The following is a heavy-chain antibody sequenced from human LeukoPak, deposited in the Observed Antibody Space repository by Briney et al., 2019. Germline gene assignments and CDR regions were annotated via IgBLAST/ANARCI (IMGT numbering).Heavy chain of an antibody. CDR1: GYSFTSYW. V-gene: IGHV5-51*01. Sequence: GESLKISCKGSGYSFTSYWIGWVRQMPGKGLEGMGIIYPGDSDTRYSPSLQGQVTISADKSISTAYLQWSSLKASDTAMYYCASLRLGYCSGGSCYAQPTDAFDIWGQGTMVTVSS. J-gene: IGHJ3*02. D-gene: IGHD2-15*01. CDR3: ASLRLGYCSGGSCYAQPTDAFDI. CDR2: IYPGDSDT.